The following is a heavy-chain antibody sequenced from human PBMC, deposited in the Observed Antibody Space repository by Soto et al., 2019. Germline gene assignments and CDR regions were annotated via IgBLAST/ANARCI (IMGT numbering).Heavy chain of an antibody. J-gene: IGHJ4*02. CDR1: GFTVSSNY. CDR2: IYSGGST. Sequence: EVQLVESGGGLIQPGGSLRLSCAASGFTVSSNYMSWVRPAPGTGLEWVSVIYSGGSTYYADSVKGRFTISRDNSKNTLYLQMNSLRAEDTAVYYCARATLSAYGYYFDYWGQGTLVTVSS. D-gene: IGHD4-17*01. CDR3: ARATLSAYGYYFDY. V-gene: IGHV3-53*01.